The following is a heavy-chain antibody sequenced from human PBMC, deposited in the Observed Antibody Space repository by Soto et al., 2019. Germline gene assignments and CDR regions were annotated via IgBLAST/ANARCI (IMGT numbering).Heavy chain of an antibody. CDR1: GFTFSSYA. D-gene: IGHD1-26*01. CDR2: ISGSGGST. Sequence: GGSLRLSCAASGFTFSSYAMSWVRQAPGKGLEWVSAISGSGGSTYYADSVKGRFTISRDNSKNTLYLQMNSLRAEDTAVYYCAKEEELDSGSYALLGQHWGQGTLVTVSS. CDR3: AKEEELDSGSYALLGQH. V-gene: IGHV3-23*01. J-gene: IGHJ1*01.